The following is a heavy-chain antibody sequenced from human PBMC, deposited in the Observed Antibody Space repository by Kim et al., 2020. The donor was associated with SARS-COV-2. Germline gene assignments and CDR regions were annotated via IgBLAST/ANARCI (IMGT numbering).Heavy chain of an antibody. V-gene: IGHV3-74*03. J-gene: IGHJ1*01. CDR3: VGSTGYPSV. CDR1: GLTFSRYW. Sequence: GGSLRLSCAASGLTFSRYWLHWVRQAPGKGLVWVSRINGDGSDTKYADPVKGRFTISRDNAENTLYLQMNSLRAADTAMYYCVGSTGYPSVWGQGTLVTV. CDR2: INGDGSDT. D-gene: IGHD3-22*01.